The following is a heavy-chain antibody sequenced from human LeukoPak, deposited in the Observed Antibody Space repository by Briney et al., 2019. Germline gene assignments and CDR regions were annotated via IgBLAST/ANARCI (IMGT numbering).Heavy chain of an antibody. CDR2: INWNGGST. D-gene: IGHD3-3*01. CDR1: GSTFDDYG. V-gene: IGHV3-20*04. Sequence: GGSLRLSCAASGSTFDDYGMSWVRQAPGKGLEWVSGINWNGGSTGYADSVKGRFTISRDNAKNALYLQMNSLRAEDTAVYYCARDDADDFWSGYPDYWGQGALVTVSS. CDR3: ARDDADDFWSGYPDY. J-gene: IGHJ4*02.